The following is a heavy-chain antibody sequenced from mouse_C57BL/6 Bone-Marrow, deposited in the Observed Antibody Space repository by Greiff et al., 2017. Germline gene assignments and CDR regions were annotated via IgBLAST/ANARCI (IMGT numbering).Heavy chain of an antibody. D-gene: IGHD1-2*01. CDR3: VKPSLLRSFDY. J-gene: IGHJ2*01. V-gene: IGHV1-82*01. Sequence: VQLQQSGPELVKPGASVKISCKASGYAFSSSWMNWVKQRPGKGLEWIGRIYPGDGDTNYNGKFKGKATLTADKSSSTAYMQLSSLTSEDSAVYFCVKPSLLRSFDYWGQGTTLTVSS. CDR2: IYPGDGDT. CDR1: GYAFSSSW.